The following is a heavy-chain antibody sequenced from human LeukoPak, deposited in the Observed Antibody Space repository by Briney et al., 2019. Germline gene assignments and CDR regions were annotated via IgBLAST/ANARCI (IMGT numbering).Heavy chain of an antibody. CDR3: AKIDGYCSGGSCYSFDY. CDR2: ISWDGGST. V-gene: IGHV3-43D*04. J-gene: IGHJ4*02. CDR1: GFTFDDYA. D-gene: IGHD2-15*01. Sequence: GGSLRLSCAASGFTFDDYATHWVRQAPGKGLEWVSLISWDGGSTYYADSVKGRFTISRDNSKNSLYLQMNSLRAEDTALYYCAKIDGYCSGGSCYSFDYWGQGTLVTVSS.